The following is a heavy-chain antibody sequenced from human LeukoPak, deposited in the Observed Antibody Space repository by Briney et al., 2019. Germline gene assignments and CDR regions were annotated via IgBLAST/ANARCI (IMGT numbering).Heavy chain of an antibody. J-gene: IGHJ4*02. V-gene: IGHV3-48*03. Sequence: GGSLRLSCAASGFTFSIYEMNWVRQAPGKGLEWVSHISSSGSTIYYTDSVKGRFTISRDNSKNSLYLQMNSLRAEDTAIYYCARTVARIGYWGQGTLVTVSS. CDR2: ISSSGSTI. CDR1: GFTFSIYE. CDR3: ARTVARIGY. D-gene: IGHD4-23*01.